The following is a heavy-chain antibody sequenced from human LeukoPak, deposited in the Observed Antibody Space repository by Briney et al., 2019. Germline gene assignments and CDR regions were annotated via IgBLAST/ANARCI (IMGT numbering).Heavy chain of an antibody. V-gene: IGHV4-61*02. J-gene: IGHJ3*02. D-gene: IGHD6-13*01. Sequence: PSETLSLTCTVSGGSISSGSYYWSWIRQPAGKGLEWIGRIYTSGSTNYNPSLKSRVTISVDTSKNQFSLKLSSVTAADTAVYYCARGGANTWYSSSFQHTNDAFDIWGQGTMVTVSS. CDR3: ARGGANTWYSSSFQHTNDAFDI. CDR1: GGSISSGSYY. CDR2: IYTSGST.